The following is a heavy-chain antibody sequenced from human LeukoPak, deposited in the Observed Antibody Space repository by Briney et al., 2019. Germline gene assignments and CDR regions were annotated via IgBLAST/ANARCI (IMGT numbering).Heavy chain of an antibody. Sequence: ASETLSLTCTVSGGSIRSYYWSWIRQPPGKGLEWIGYIYYNGDTNYNPSLKSRVTMSLDTSKYQFSLKLSFVTAADTAVYYCARGRYYYGSGSPMGYNWFDPWGQGTLVTVSS. J-gene: IGHJ5*02. D-gene: IGHD3-10*01. CDR3: ARGRYYYGSGSPMGYNWFDP. CDR2: IYYNGDT. CDR1: GGSIRSYY. V-gene: IGHV4-59*01.